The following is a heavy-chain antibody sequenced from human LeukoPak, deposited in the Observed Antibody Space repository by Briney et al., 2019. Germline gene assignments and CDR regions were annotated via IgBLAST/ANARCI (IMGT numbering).Heavy chain of an antibody. V-gene: IGHV4-39*01. Sequence: SETLSLTCTVSGGSISSSSYYWGWIRRPPGKGLEWIGSINYSGSTYYNPSLKSRVTICEDTSKNQVSLKLNSGTAADTAVYFCTRLMYYDYVWGSYPLSPFDYWGQGTLVTVSS. D-gene: IGHD3-16*01. CDR3: TRLMYYDYVWGSYPLSPFDY. CDR1: GGSISSSSYY. J-gene: IGHJ4*02. CDR2: INYSGST.